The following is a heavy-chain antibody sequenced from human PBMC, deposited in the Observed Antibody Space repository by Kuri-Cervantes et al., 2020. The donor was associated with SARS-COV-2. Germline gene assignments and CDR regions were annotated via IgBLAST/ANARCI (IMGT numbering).Heavy chain of an antibody. CDR2: INHSGST. V-gene: IGHV4-34*01. D-gene: IGHD6-19*01. CDR3: ARAWGRVAVRLYYFDY. CDR1: GGSFSGYY. Sequence: SQTLSLTCAVYGGSFSGYYWSWIRQPPGKWLEWIGEINHSGSTNYNPSLKSRVTISVDTSKNQFSLKLSSVTAADTAVYYCARAWGRVAVRLYYFDYWGQGTLVTVSS. J-gene: IGHJ4*02.